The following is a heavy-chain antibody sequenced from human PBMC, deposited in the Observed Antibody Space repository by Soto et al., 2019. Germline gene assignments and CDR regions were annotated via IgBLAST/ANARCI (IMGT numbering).Heavy chain of an antibody. CDR3: ARDRDGSYYHYYGMDV. D-gene: IGHD5-12*01. Sequence: VTGSCKGSGYTCPSYGISGVRHAPGQGLEWMGWISAYNGNTNYAQKLQGRVTMTTDTSTSTAYMELRSLRSDDTAVYYCARDRDGSYYHYYGMDVWGQGTTVTVSS. CDR1: GYTCPSYG. V-gene: IGHV1-18*01. CDR2: ISAYNGNT. J-gene: IGHJ6*02.